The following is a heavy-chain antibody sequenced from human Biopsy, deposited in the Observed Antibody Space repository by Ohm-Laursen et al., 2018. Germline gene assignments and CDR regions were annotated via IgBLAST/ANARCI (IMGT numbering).Heavy chain of an antibody. J-gene: IGHJ6*02. CDR3: TRLAYYYYYGMDV. CDR2: ISETSSHI. Sequence: SLRLSCAASGFTFSSYSMNWVRQAPGKGLEWLSYISETSSHIYDADSVKGRFTVARDNAKNSLYLQMNSLRAEDTAVYYCTRLAYYYYYGMDVWGQGTTVTVSS. V-gene: IGHV3-21*01. CDR1: GFTFSSYS. D-gene: IGHD2-21*01.